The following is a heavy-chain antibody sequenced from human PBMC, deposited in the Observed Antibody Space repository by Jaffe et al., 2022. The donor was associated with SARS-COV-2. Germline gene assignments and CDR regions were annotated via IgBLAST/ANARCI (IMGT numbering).Heavy chain of an antibody. CDR1: GFTFDDYA. J-gene: IGHJ4*02. CDR2: ISWNSGSI. CDR3: AKALVQGVDY. V-gene: IGHV3-9*01. D-gene: IGHD6-13*01. Sequence: EVQLVESGGGLVQPGRSLRLSCAASGFTFDDYAMHWVRQAPGKGLEWVSGISWNSGSIGYADSVKGRFTISRDNAKNSLYLQMNSLRAEDTALYYCAKALVQGVDYWGQGTLVTVSS.